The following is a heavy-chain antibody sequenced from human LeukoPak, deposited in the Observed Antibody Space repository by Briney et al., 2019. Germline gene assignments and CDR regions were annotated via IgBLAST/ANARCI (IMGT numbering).Heavy chain of an antibody. CDR2: IYPGDSDA. Sequence: GESLKISCKGSGYNFASHWIAWVRHMPGKGLESMGIIYPGDSDARYNPSFQGQVTISVYKRISTAYMQWNSLEASDTAMYYCVRRYYYDGTGSYFDYWGQGTRVTVSS. CDR1: GYNFASHW. CDR3: VRRYYYDGTGSYFDY. D-gene: IGHD3-22*01. V-gene: IGHV5-51*04. J-gene: IGHJ4*02.